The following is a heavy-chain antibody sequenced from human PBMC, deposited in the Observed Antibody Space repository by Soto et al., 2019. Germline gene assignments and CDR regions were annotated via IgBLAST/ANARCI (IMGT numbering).Heavy chain of an antibody. J-gene: IGHJ4*02. CDR2: IYHSGST. V-gene: IGHV4-4*02. CDR3: ARGRGAAAGPFDY. Sequence: SPSLTCAVAGGSISSSNWWSWVRQPPGKGLEWIGEIYHSGSTNYNPSLKSRVTISVDKSKNQFSLKLSSVTAADTAVYYCARGRGAAAGPFDYWGQGTLVPVSS. CDR1: GGSISSSNW. D-gene: IGHD6-13*01.